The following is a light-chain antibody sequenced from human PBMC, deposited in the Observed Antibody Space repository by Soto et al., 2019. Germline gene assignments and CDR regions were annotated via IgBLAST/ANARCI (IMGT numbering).Light chain of an antibody. CDR3: HTWGTGGWV. J-gene: IGLJ3*02. Sequence: QLVLTQSPSASASLGASVKLTCTLSSEHSNYAIAWYQQQPEKGPRYLMKLATDGSHTKGDGIPDRFSGSSSGAERYLTNSCVQSEDEAYYYCHTWGTGGWVVGGGTKVTVL. CDR2: LATDGSH. CDR1: SEHSNYA. V-gene: IGLV4-69*01.